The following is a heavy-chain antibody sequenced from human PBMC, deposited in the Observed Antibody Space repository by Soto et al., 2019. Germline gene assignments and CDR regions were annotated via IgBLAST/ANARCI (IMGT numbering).Heavy chain of an antibody. J-gene: IGHJ6*03. CDR3: AKESDIVVVPAAAAPGYMDV. CDR1: GFTFDDYA. V-gene: IGHV3-9*01. D-gene: IGHD2-2*01. CDR2: ISWNSGSI. Sequence: GGSLRLSCAASGFTFDDYAMHWVRQAPGKGLEWVSGISWNSGSIGYADSVKGRFTISRDNAKNSLYLQMNSLRAEDTALYYCAKESDIVVVPAAAAPGYMDVWGKGTTVTVSS.